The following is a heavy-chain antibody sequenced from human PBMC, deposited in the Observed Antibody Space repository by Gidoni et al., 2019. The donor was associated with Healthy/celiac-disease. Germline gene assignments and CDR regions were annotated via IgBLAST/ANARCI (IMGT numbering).Heavy chain of an antibody. CDR1: GGSISSSSYY. V-gene: IGHV4-39*01. Sequence: QLQLQESGPGLVKPSETLSLTCTVSGGSISSSSYYWGWIRQPPGKGLEWIGSIYYSGSTYYNPSLKSRVTISVDTSKNQFSLKLSSVTAADTAVYYCARHPHQGYYDFWSGYWGAFDIWGQGTMVTVSS. CDR2: IYYSGST. D-gene: IGHD3-3*01. J-gene: IGHJ3*02. CDR3: ARHPHQGYYDFWSGYWGAFDI.